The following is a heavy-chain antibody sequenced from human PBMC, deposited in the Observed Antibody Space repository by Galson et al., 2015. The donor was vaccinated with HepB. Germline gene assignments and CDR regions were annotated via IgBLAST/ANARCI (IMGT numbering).Heavy chain of an antibody. V-gene: IGHV3-23*01. CDR1: GFTFSSHA. D-gene: IGHD3-22*01. CDR3: AKDLDSGGFSTNWFDP. CDR2: ISGSGGST. J-gene: IGHJ5*02. Sequence: SLRLSCAASGFTFSSHAMSWVRQAPGKGLEWVSAISGSGGSTYYADSVKGRFTISRDNSKNTLYLQMDSLRAEDTAVYYCAKDLDSGGFSTNWFDPWGQGTLVTVSS.